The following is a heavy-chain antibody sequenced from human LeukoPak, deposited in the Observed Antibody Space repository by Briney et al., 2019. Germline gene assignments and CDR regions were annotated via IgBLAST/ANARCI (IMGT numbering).Heavy chain of an antibody. CDR1: GGSFSGYY. Sequence: SETMSLTCAVYGGSFSGYYWSWIRQPPGKGLEWIGEINHSGSTNYNPSLKSRVTISVDTSKNQSSLKLSSVPAADTAVYYCARALTRYCSSTSCYRGYWFDPWGQGTLVTVSS. D-gene: IGHD2-2*01. CDR3: ARALTRYCSSTSCYRGYWFDP. J-gene: IGHJ5*02. CDR2: INHSGST. V-gene: IGHV4-34*01.